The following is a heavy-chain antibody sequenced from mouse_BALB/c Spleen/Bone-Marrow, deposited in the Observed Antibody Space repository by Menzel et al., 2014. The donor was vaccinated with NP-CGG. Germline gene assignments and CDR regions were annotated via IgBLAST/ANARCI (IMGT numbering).Heavy chain of an antibody. Sequence: QVQLKESGAELVKPGASVKLSCKASGYTFTSYWMHWVKQRPEQGLEWIGEIDPSDSYTNYNQKFKGKATLTVDKSSSTAYTQLSSLTSEDSAVYYCATARATSYAMDYWGQGTSVTVSS. V-gene: IGHV1-69*02. CDR2: IDPSDSYT. D-gene: IGHD3-1*01. CDR3: ATARATSYAMDY. J-gene: IGHJ4*01. CDR1: GYTFTSYW.